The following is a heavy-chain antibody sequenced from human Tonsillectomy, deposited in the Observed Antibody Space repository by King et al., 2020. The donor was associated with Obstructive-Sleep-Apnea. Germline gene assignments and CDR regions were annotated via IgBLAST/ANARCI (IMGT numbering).Heavy chain of an antibody. J-gene: IGHJ4*02. CDR1: GFTFSSYA. CDR2: ISGSGGST. D-gene: IGHD3-10*01. CDR3: TISCDYGQGRSDFDY. V-gene: IGHV3-23*04. Sequence: VQLVESGGGLVQPGGSLRLSCAASGFTFSSYAMSWVRQAPGKGLEWVSAISGSGGSTYYADSVKGRFTISRDNSKNTLYLQMNSLRAEDTAIYYCTISCDYGQGRSDFDYWGQVTLVTVSS.